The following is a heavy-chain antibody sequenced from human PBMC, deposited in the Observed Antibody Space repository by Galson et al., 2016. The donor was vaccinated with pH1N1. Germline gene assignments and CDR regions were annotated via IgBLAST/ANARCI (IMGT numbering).Heavy chain of an antibody. CDR2: IDPSNGGT. V-gene: IGHV1-46*01. CDR1: GYTFTREY. Sequence: SVKVSCKASGYTFTREYINWVRQAPGQGLEWMGVIDPSNGGTTYSQKFQGLVTMTRDTSTNTVYMELSGLKSEDTAVYSCMRDLGRLRDYWGQGTLVTVSS. D-gene: IGHD7-27*01. CDR3: MRDLGRLRDY. J-gene: IGHJ4*02.